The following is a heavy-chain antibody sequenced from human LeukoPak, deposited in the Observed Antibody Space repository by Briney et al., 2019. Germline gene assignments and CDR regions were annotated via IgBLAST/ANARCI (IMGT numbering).Heavy chain of an antibody. D-gene: IGHD2-2*01. J-gene: IGHJ3*02. CDR3: ARGFTQLDAFDI. Sequence: GASVKVSCKASGYTFTSYYMHWVRQAPGQGLEWMGIINPSGGSTSHAQKFQGRVTMTRDMSTSTVYMELSSLRSEDTAVYYCARGFTQLDAFDIWGQGTMVTVSS. CDR1: GYTFTSYY. V-gene: IGHV1-46*01. CDR2: INPSGGST.